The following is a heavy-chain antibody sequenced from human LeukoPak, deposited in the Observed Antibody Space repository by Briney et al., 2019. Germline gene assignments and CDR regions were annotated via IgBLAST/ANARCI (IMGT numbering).Heavy chain of an antibody. Sequence: GGSLRLSCAASGFTFSNFWMHWVRQAPGKGLVWVALIYGDGSITGYADSVKGRFTISRDNSKNTLYLQINSLRAEDTAVYYCARDKKEQNYNSGNQYYYCGMDVWGQGTTVTVSS. CDR2: IYGDGSIT. V-gene: IGHV3-74*01. J-gene: IGHJ6*02. D-gene: IGHD3-16*01. CDR1: GFTFSNFW. CDR3: ARDKKEQNYNSGNQYYYCGMDV.